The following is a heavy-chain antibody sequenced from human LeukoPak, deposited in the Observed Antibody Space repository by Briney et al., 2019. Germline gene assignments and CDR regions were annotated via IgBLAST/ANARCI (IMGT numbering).Heavy chain of an antibody. CDR3: ARKGPGYYFDP. CDR1: GFIFSSYS. Sequence: PGGSLRLSCAGSGFIFSSYSMNWVRQAPGKGLEWISYISSHSHSIYYADSVRGRFTISRDSAESSLYLQMNSLRAEHTAVYFCARKGPGYYFDPWGQGTLVTVSS. CDR2: ISSHSHSI. J-gene: IGHJ4*02. V-gene: IGHV3-48*01.